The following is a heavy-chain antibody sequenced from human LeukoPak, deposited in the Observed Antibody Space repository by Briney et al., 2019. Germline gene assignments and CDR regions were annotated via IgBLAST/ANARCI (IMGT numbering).Heavy chain of an antibody. CDR1: GGTFSSYA. CDR2: IIPIFGTA. CDR3: ASGVGYCSSTSCSSLDY. V-gene: IGHV1-69*05. J-gene: IGHJ4*02. D-gene: IGHD2-2*01. Sequence: EASVKVSCTASGGTFSSYAISWVRQAPGQGLEWMGGIIPIFGTANYAQKFQGRVTITTDESTSTAYMELSSLRSEDTAVYYCASGVGYCSSTSCSSLDYWGQGTLVTVSS.